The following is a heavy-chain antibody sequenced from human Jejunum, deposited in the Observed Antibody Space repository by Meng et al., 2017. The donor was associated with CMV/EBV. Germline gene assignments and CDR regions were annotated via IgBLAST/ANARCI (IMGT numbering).Heavy chain of an antibody. D-gene: IGHD6-19*01. CDR3: AKDVAVAGHFDS. CDR1: GFNFNSYG. Sequence: VLFVGSGAGCVRPGESLCRSCAAFGFNFNSYGMHWVRQAPDKGLERLEFIRNDGTNKYYADSVKGRFFILRDTSKNTVYLQLNSLRIEDTAMYYCAKDVAVAGHFDSWGQGTLVTVSS. J-gene: IGHJ4*02. V-gene: IGHV3-30*02. CDR2: IRNDGTNK.